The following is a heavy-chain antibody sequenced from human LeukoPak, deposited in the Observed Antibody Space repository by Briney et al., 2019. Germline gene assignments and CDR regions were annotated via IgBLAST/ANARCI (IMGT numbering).Heavy chain of an antibody. Sequence: SQTLSLTCAVSGGSISSGGYSWSWIRQPPGKGLEWIGYIYHSGSTYYNPSLKSRVTISVDTSKNQFSLKLSSVTAADTAVYYCARGPPFWSGYGGGQGTLVTVSS. V-gene: IGHV4-30-2*01. CDR2: IYHSGST. CDR3: ARGPPFWSGYG. J-gene: IGHJ4*02. D-gene: IGHD3-3*01. CDR1: GGSISSGGYS.